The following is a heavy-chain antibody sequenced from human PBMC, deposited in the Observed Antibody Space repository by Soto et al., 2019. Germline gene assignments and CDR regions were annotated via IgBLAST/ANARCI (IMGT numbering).Heavy chain of an antibody. CDR1: GFTFSYYG. CDR3: GRYADTTGHYSHFDL. D-gene: IGHD3-9*01. J-gene: IGHJ4*02. Sequence: QVQLVESGGGVVQPGGSLRLSCAASGFTFSYYGFHWVRQAPGKGLEWVAVMHTGGNEKYYVDSVKGRFTVSRDDSRNMVYLEMSGLRAEETAEYFCGRYADTTGHYSHFDLWGRGAVVAVS. CDR2: MHTGGNEK. V-gene: IGHV3-33*08.